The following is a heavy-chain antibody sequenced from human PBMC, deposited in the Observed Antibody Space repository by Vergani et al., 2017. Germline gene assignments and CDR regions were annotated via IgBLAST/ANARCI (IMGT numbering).Heavy chain of an antibody. D-gene: IGHD3-22*01. V-gene: IGHV3-49*04. CDR3: TTDLGYYDSXGYYYVNWAEYFQH. J-gene: IGHJ1*01. CDR1: GFTLGDYA. CDR2: IWSKPYGGTT. Sequence: EVHLVESGGGLVQPGRSLRLSCSGSGFTLGDYAMTWVRQAPGKGLEWVAFIWSKPYGGTTEYSASVKGRFTISRDDSKNTLYLQMNSLKTEDTAVYYCTTDLGYYDSXGYYYVNWAEYFQHWGQGTLVTVSS.